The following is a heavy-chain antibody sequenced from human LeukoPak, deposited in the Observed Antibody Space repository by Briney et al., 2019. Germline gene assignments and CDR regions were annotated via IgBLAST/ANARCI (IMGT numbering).Heavy chain of an antibody. D-gene: IGHD4-17*01. CDR1: GFTFSSYA. CDR2: ISYDGSNK. J-gene: IGHJ4*02. Sequence: GRSLRLSCAASGFTFSSYAMHWVRQAPGKGLERVAVISYDGSNKYYADSVKGRFTISRDNSKNTLYLQMNSLRAEDTAVYYCARDRGSDGDLNFDYRGQGTLVTVSS. CDR3: ARDRGSDGDLNFDY. V-gene: IGHV3-30*04.